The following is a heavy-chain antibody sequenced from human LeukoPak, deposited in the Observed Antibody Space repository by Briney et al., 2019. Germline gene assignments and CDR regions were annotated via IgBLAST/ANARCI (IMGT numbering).Heavy chain of an antibody. CDR3: ATSYYDSRLFDY. CDR2: IYYSGST. Sequence: SETLSLTCAVYGGSFSGYYWSWIRQPPGKGLEWIGYIYYSGSTYYNPSLKSRVTISVDTSKNQFSLKLSSVTAADTAVYYCATSYYDSRLFDYWGQGTLVTVSS. CDR1: GGSFSGYY. J-gene: IGHJ4*02. V-gene: IGHV4-30-4*08. D-gene: IGHD3-22*01.